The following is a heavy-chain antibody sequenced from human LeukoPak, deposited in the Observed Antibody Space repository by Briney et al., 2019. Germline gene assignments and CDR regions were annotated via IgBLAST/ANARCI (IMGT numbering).Heavy chain of an antibody. D-gene: IGHD1-26*01. J-gene: IGHJ4*02. V-gene: IGHV1-69*13. CDR2: IIPIFGTP. CDR3: VRVAYSGRSLYYFDY. CDR1: GGTFSRYG. Sequence: ASVKGSCKASGGTFSRYGISWVRQAPGQGLGWMGGIIPIFGTPNYAQSFQGRVAITADESTNTAYLELTSLTSEDTAIYYCVRVAYSGRSLYYFDYWGQGTLVTVSS.